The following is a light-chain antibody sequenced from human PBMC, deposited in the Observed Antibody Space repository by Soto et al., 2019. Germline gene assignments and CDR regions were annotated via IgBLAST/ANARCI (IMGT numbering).Light chain of an antibody. J-gene: IGKJ1*01. CDR3: QQYNYWPWT. CDR2: GAS. CDR1: QSIGDN. Sequence: EIVMTQSPATLSVSPGGRATLSCRASQSIGDNLAWYQQQPGHAPRLLIYGASTRAPGFPARFSASGSGTDFTLTIISRQSEDVAVYYCQQYNYWPWTFGQGTKVEIK. V-gene: IGKV3-15*01.